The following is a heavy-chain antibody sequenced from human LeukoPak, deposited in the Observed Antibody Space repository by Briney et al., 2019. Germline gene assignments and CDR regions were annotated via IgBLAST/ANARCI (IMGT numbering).Heavy chain of an antibody. V-gene: IGHV3-23*01. Sequence: GGSLRLSCAASGFTFSTFAMTWVRQAPGKGLEWVSTISSGDNTYYPDSVKGRFTISRDSSKNTLYLQMNRLRAEDTAVYYCAKGSGYEYFDYWGQGTLVTVSS. J-gene: IGHJ4*02. CDR2: ISSGDNT. CDR3: AKGSGYEYFDY. D-gene: IGHD5-12*01. CDR1: GFTFSTFA.